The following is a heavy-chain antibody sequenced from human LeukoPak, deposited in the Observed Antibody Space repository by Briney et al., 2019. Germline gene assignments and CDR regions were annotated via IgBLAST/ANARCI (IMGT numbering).Heavy chain of an antibody. D-gene: IGHD3-22*01. CDR2: IYYGENT. CDR1: GGSISSGPYY. CDR3: TRGSIAYYYMDV. V-gene: IGHV4-39*07. J-gene: IGHJ6*03. Sequence: PSETLSLTCTVSGGSISSGPYYWGWLPQPPGKGLEWIGNIYYGENTYYNPSLKSRVTISIDTSKNQFSLKLSSVTAADTAVYYCTRGSIAYYYMDVWGKGTTVTISS.